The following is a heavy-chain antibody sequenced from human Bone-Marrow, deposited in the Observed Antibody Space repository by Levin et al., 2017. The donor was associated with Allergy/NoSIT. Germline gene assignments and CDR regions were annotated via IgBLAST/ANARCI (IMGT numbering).Heavy chain of an antibody. J-gene: IGHJ5*02. V-gene: IGHV3-7*03. CDR3: ARDPIGRRFLEWLLPNWFDP. CDR1: GFTFSSYW. CDR2: IKQDGSEK. Sequence: PGGSLRLSCAASGFTFSSYWMSWVRQAPGKGLEWVANIKQDGSEKYYVDSVKGRFTISRDNAKNSLYLQMNSLRAEDTAVYYCARDPIGRRFLEWLLPNWFDPWGQGTLVTVSS. D-gene: IGHD3-3*01.